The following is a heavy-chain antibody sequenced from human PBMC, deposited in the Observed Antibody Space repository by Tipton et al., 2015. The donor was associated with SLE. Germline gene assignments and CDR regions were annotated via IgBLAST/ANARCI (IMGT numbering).Heavy chain of an antibody. CDR1: GYTFTSYG. J-gene: IGHJ4*02. V-gene: IGHV1-18*01. CDR3: AREDPYDSSGYSPKY. Sequence: QSGAEVKKPGASVKVSCKASGYTFTSYGISWVRQAPGQGLEWMGWISAYNGNTNYAQKLQGRVTMTTDTSTSTAYMELRSLRSDDTAVYYCAREDPYDSSGYSPKYWGQGTLVTVSS. D-gene: IGHD3-22*01. CDR2: ISAYNGNT.